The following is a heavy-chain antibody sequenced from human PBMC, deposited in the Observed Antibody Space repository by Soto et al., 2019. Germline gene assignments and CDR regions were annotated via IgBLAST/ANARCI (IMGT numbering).Heavy chain of an antibody. D-gene: IGHD3-16*02. CDR3: ARGEYDYVWGSYRYYGMDV. V-gene: IGHV4-30-2*01. Sequence: TSETLSLTCAVSGGSISSGGYSWIWIRQPPGKGLEWIGYIYHSGSTYYNPSLKSRVTISVDRSKNQFSLKLSSVTAADTAVYYCARGEYDYVWGSYRYYGMDVWGQGTTVTVSS. J-gene: IGHJ6*02. CDR1: GGSISSGGYS. CDR2: IYHSGST.